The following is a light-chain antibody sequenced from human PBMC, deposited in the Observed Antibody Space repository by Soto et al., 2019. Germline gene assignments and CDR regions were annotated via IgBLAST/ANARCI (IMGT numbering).Light chain of an antibody. CDR1: SCDVGAYNY. V-gene: IGLV2-8*01. Sequence: QSALTQPPSASGSLGQSVTISCTATSCDVGAYNYVSWYQQRPGKAPKVIIYEVSKRPSGVPDRFSGSKSGNTASLTVSGLQAEDEADYYCSSYAATFLFGGGTKLTVL. CDR2: EVS. J-gene: IGLJ2*01. CDR3: SSYAATFL.